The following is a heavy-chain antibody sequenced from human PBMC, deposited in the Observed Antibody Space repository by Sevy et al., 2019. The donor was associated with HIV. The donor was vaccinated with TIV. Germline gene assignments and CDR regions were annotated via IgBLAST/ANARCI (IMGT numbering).Heavy chain of an antibody. CDR3: ARDWGTPPTAILYHFDF. CDR2: ISYNGEDE. J-gene: IGHJ4*02. CDR1: TFTFSHYA. V-gene: IGHV3-30*04. D-gene: IGHD3-16*01. Sequence: GGSLRLSCVASTFTFSHYAMHWVRQAPGKGLQWVASISYNGEDENYADSVAGRFTISRDNPKNTQFLQMSSLRPEDTALYYCARDWGTPPTAILYHFDFWGQGIPVTVSS.